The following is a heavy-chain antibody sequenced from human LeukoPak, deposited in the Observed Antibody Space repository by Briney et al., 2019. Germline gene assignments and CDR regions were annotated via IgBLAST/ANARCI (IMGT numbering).Heavy chain of an antibody. CDR2: ISGSGGST. J-gene: IGHJ4*02. D-gene: IGHD3-22*01. Sequence: GGSLRLSCAASGFTFSSYAMSWVRQAPGKGLEWVSAISGSGGSTYYADSVKGRFTISRDNSKNTLYLQMNSLRAEDTAVYYCTRTPMIVVVMPYFDYRGQGTLVTVSS. V-gene: IGHV3-23*01. CDR1: GFTFSSYA. CDR3: TRTPMIVVVMPYFDY.